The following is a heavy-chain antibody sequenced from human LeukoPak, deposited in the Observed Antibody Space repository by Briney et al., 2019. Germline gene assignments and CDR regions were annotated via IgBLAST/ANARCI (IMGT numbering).Heavy chain of an antibody. CDR1: GFTFSSYA. J-gene: IGHJ6*03. V-gene: IGHV3-64*01. CDR2: ISSNGGST. CDR3: ARSIGSRYYYYYYMDV. Sequence: GGSLRLSXAASGFTFSSYAMHWVRQAPGKGLEYGSAISSNGGSTYYANSVKGRFTISRDNSKNTLYLQMGSLRAEDMAVYYCARSIGSRYYYYYYMDVWGKGTTVTVSS. D-gene: IGHD5-12*01.